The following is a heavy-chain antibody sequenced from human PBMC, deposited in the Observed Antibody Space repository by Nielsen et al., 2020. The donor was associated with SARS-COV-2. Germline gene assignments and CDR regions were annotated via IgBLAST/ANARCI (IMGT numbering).Heavy chain of an antibody. CDR1: GGSFSGSY. CDR3: ARHIVLMVYAITYYYYGMDV. Sequence: SETLSLTCAVYGGSFSGSYWSWIRQATGKGLEWIGEINHSGSTNYNPSLKSRVTISVDTSKNQFSLKLSSVTAADTAVYYCARHIVLMVYAITYYYYGMDVWGQGTTVTVFS. CDR2: INHSGST. V-gene: IGHV4-34*01. D-gene: IGHD2-8*01. J-gene: IGHJ6*02.